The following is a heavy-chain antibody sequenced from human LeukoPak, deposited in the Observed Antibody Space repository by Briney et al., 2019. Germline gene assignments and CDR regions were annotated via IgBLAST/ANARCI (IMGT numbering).Heavy chain of an antibody. CDR2: ISAYNGNT. D-gene: IGHD6-13*01. CDR3: ARDNRQQLVPTRSFDY. V-gene: IGHV1-18*01. J-gene: IGHJ4*02. CDR1: GGTFSSYA. Sequence: GASVKVSCKASGGTFSSYAISWVRQAPGQGLEWMGWISAYNGNTNYAQKLQGRVTMTTDTSTSTAYMELRSLRSDDTAVYYCARDNRQQLVPTRSFDYWGQGTLVTVSS.